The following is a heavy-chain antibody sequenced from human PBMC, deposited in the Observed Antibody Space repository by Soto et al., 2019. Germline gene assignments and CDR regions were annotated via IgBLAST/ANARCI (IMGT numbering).Heavy chain of an antibody. V-gene: IGHV3-11*01. CDR2: ISSSGTTI. CDR3: AVKQQSSAFLIVY. CDR1: GLNFSDYY. D-gene: IGHD3-22*01. J-gene: IGHJ4*02. Sequence: PGGSLRLSCPTSGLNFSDYYMSWIRQSPGKGLEWISYISSSGTTIKYADSVKGRFTVSRDNAKNSLYLQMSSLRAEDTAVYYCAVKQQSSAFLIVYWGQGALVTVSS.